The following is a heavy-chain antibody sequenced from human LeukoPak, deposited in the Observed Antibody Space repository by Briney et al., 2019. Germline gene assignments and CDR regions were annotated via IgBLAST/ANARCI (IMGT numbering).Heavy chain of an antibody. V-gene: IGHV3-15*01. CDR1: GFTFSSRG. CDR3: TTDRIVAVGPQFDY. J-gene: IGHJ4*02. CDR2: IKSKTDGGTT. D-gene: IGHD6-13*01. Sequence: GGSLRLSCAASGFTFSSRGMHWVRQAPGKGLEWVARIKSKTDGGTTDYAAPVKGRFTVSRDDSKSTLYLQMNSLKAEDTAMYYCTTDRIVAVGPQFDYWGQGTLVTVSS.